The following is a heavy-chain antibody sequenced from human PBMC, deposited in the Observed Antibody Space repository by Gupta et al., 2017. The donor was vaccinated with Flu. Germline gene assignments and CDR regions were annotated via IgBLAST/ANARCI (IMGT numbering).Heavy chain of an antibody. CDR2: IKQDGSEK. J-gene: IGHJ5*02. Sequence: RQAQGKRLEWGANIKQDGSEKYYVDSVKGRFTIARDNAKNSLYLQMNSLRAEDTAVYYCARDRGRSGGWFDPWGQGTLVTVSS. D-gene: IGHD3-10*01. V-gene: IGHV3-7*01. CDR3: ARDRGRSGGWFDP.